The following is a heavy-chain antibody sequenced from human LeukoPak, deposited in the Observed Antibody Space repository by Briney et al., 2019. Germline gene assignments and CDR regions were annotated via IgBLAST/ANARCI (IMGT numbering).Heavy chain of an antibody. J-gene: IGHJ4*02. CDR3: ARDGVVTMELDS. V-gene: IGHV4-39*07. Sequence: PSETLSLTCTVSSGSISTSNYYWGWVRQPPGKALEWIGRIYPSGNTNYNPSLKSRLTISLDTSKNQFSLNLKSVTAADTAMYYCARDGVVTMELDSWGQGTLVTVSS. D-gene: IGHD3-3*01. CDR2: IYPSGNT. CDR1: SGSISTSNYY.